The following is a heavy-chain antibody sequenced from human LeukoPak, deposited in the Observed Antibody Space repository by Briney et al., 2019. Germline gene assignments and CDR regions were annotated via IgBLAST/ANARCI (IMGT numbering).Heavy chain of an antibody. CDR1: GYTFSIHD. V-gene: IGHV1-8*03. CDR2: MNPNSGNT. D-gene: IGHD3-10*01. CDR3: ARGYYGSGSYYTFDY. Sequence: VASVKVSCKASGYTFSIHDINWVRQTTGQGLEWMGWMNPNSGNTGYAQKFQGRVTITRNTSISTAYMELSSLRSEDTAVYYCARGYYGSGSYYTFDYWGQGTLVTVSS. J-gene: IGHJ4*02.